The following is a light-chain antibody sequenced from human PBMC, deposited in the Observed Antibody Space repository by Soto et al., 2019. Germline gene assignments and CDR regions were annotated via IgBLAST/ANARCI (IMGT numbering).Light chain of an antibody. V-gene: IGKV3-15*01. Sequence: ELVMTQSPATLSVSPGERATLSCRASLTLGSNVAWYQQKPGQAPRLLIYDVSTTASDVPDRFRGGGSGTDFTLTITSLQSEDCAVYYCQHYTTWPLSFGGGTKVEI. J-gene: IGKJ4*01. CDR1: LTLGSN. CDR3: QHYTTWPLS. CDR2: DVS.